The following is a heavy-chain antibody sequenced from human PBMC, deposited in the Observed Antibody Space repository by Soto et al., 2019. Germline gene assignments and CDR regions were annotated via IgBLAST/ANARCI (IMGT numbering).Heavy chain of an antibody. V-gene: IGHV4-30-4*01. CDR2: ISYSGTT. J-gene: IGHJ4*01. Sequence: QVQLQESGPGLVKPSQTLSLTCTVSGGSISSGNYYWSWIRQPPGKGLEWIGFISYSGTTHYSASPRSRVSISVDTYQNRFSLDLSSVTAADTAVYYCATMGTPVTGLYYFDYWGHGTLVTVSS. CDR1: GGSISSGNYY. D-gene: IGHD4-17*01. CDR3: ATMGTPVTGLYYFDY.